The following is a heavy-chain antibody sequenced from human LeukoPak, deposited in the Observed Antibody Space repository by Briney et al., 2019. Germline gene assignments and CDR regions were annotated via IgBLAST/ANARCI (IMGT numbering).Heavy chain of an antibody. CDR2: ISGSGGST. D-gene: IGHD3-9*01. V-gene: IGHV3-23*01. CDR1: GFTFSSYA. CDR3: AKDGHDILTYNWFDP. Sequence: PGGSLRLSCAASGFTFSSYAMSWVRQAPGKGLEWVSAISGSGGSTYYADSVKGRFTISRDNSKNTLYLQMNSLRAEDTAVYYCAKDGHDILTYNWFDPWGQGTLVTVSS. J-gene: IGHJ5*02.